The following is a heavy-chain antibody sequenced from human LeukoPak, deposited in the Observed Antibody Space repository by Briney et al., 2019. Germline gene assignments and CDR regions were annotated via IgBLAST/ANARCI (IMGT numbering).Heavy chain of an antibody. CDR2: IYSGGST. CDR1: GGSFTTHY. D-gene: IGHD3-16*01. CDR3: AREIGPDYRRPSFASDI. V-gene: IGHV4-4*07. J-gene: IGHJ3*02. Sequence: SETLSLTCTVSGGSFTTHYWNWFRQPAGKGLEWIGRIYSGGSTNYKSSLKSRVIMSIDTSKRQLSLKLSSVTAAETALYYCAREIGPDYRRPSFASDIWGPGTLVIVSS.